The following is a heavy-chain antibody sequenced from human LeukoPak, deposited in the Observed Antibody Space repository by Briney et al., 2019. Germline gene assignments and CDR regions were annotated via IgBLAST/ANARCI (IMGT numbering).Heavy chain of an antibody. J-gene: IGHJ6*02. CDR2: IYYSGST. CDR1: GGSISSYY. V-gene: IGHV4-59*01. D-gene: IGHD6-13*01. Sequence: SETLSLTCTVSGGSISSYYWSWIRQPPGKGLEWIGYIYYSGSTNYIPSLKSRVTISVDTSKNQFSLKLSSVTAADTAVYYCARGSSSWTYYYGMDVWGQGTTVTVSS. CDR3: ARGSSSWTYYYGMDV.